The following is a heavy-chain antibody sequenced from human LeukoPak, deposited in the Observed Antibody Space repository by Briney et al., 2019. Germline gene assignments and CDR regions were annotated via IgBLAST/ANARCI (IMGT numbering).Heavy chain of an antibody. J-gene: IGHJ5*02. CDR3: ARSVAARDWFDP. D-gene: IGHD1-26*01. CDR2: FDPEDGET. CDR1: GYTLTELS. Sequence: ASVKVSCKVSGYTLTELSMHWVRQAPGKGLEWMGGFDPEDGETIYAQKFQGRVTMTEDTSTDTVYMELSSLRSEDTAVYYCARSVAARDWFDPWGQGTLVTVSS. V-gene: IGHV1-24*01.